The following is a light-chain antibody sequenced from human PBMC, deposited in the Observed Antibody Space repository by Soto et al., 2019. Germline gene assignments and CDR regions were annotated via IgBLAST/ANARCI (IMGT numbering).Light chain of an antibody. J-gene: IGKJ1*01. Sequence: EIVWTQSPGTLSLSPGERATLSCRASQSVSTNYLAWYQRKPGQAPRLLIYGASSRATDIPHRFSGSGSGTDFTLTFTRLEPEDFAVYYCQQYGSSPPTFGQGTKVEVK. V-gene: IGKV3-20*01. CDR2: GAS. CDR1: QSVSTNY. CDR3: QQYGSSPPT.